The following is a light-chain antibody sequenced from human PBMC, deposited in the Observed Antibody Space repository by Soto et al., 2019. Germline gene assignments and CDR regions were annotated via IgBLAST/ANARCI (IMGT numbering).Light chain of an antibody. J-gene: IGKJ4*01. CDR3: QQYYSYPPLT. CDR2: AAS. Sequence: AIRMTQSPSSLSASTGDRVTITCRASQGISNYLAWYQQKPGKAPKLLIYAASTLQSGVPSRFSGSGSGTDFTLTISCLQSEDFATYYCQQYYSYPPLTFGGGTKVEIK. CDR1: QGISNY. V-gene: IGKV1-8*01.